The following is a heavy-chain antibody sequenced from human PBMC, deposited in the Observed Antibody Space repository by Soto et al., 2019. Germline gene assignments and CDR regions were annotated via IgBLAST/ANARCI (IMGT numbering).Heavy chain of an antibody. V-gene: IGHV1-18*03. CDR1: GYTFTSYG. CDR2: ISAYSGST. J-gene: IGHJ3*02. Sequence: QVQLVQSGAEVKKPGASVKVSCKASGYTFTSYGISWVRQAPGQGLEWMGWISAYSGSTNYAQNLQGRVTMTTDTSTSTAYMELRSPRSDDMAVYYCARGSYGHVAFDIWGQGTMVTVSS. D-gene: IGHD5-18*01. CDR3: ARGSYGHVAFDI.